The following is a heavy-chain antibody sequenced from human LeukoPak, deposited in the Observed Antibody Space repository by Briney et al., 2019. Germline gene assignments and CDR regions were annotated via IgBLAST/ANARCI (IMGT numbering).Heavy chain of an antibody. CDR1: GGSISSGSYY. V-gene: IGHV4-61*02. Sequence: PSETLSLTCTVSGGSISSGSYYWSWIRRPAGKGLEWIGRIYTSGSTNYNPSLKSRVTISVDTSKNQFSLKLSSVTAADTAVYYCARGFRFPYAFDIWGQGTMVTVSS. CDR3: ARGFRFPYAFDI. D-gene: IGHD3-16*02. J-gene: IGHJ3*02. CDR2: IYTSGST.